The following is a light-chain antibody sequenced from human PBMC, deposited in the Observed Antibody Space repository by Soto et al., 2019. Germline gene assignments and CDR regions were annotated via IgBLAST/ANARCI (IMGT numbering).Light chain of an antibody. CDR1: QSISSW. V-gene: IGKV1-5*01. CDR3: QHYNSYSGT. J-gene: IGKJ1*01. Sequence: DIQMTQSPSTLSASVGDRVTITCRASQSISSWLAWYQQTPGKAPKLLIYDASSLESGVPSRFSGSGSGTEFTLTITNLQPDDFATYYCQHYNSYSGTFGQGTKVEIK. CDR2: DAS.